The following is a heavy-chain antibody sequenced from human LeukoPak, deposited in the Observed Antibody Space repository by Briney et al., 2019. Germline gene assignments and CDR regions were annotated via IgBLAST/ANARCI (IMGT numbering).Heavy chain of an antibody. Sequence: ASVKVSCKVSGYTLTELSMHWVRQAPGQGLEWMGWISAYNGNTNYAQKLQGRVTMTTDTSTSTAYMELRSLRSDDTAVYYCARVSTWYSSSWNWFDPWGQGTLVTVSS. J-gene: IGHJ5*02. CDR1: GYTLTELS. CDR2: ISAYNGNT. D-gene: IGHD6-13*01. CDR3: ARVSTWYSSSWNWFDP. V-gene: IGHV1-18*01.